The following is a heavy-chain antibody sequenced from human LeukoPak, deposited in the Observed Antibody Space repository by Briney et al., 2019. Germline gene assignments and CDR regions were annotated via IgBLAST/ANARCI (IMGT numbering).Heavy chain of an antibody. Sequence: KPSETLSLTCTVSGGSISSYYWSWIRQPPGKGLEWIGYIYYSGSTNYNPSLKSRVTISVDTSKNQFSLKLSSVTAADTAVYYCAREQQQLVRYNWFDPWGQGTLVTVSS. CDR2: IYYSGST. CDR1: GGSISSYY. J-gene: IGHJ5*02. V-gene: IGHV4-59*12. D-gene: IGHD6-13*01. CDR3: AREQQQLVRYNWFDP.